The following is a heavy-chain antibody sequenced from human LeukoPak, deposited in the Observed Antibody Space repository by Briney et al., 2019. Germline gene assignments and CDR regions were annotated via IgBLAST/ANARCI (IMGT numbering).Heavy chain of an antibody. D-gene: IGHD5-12*01. J-gene: IGHJ4*02. CDR1: RCTFTGYY. V-gene: IGHV1-2*02. CDR3: ARVGGGGYAWAGSDY. Sequence: ASVKDSCKASRCTFTGYYMHWVRQAPGQGLEWMGWINPNSGDTNSAQKFQGRVTMTRDTSISTAYTELSTLRSDDTAVYYCARVGGGGYAWAGSDYWGQGTLVTVSS. CDR2: INPNSGDT.